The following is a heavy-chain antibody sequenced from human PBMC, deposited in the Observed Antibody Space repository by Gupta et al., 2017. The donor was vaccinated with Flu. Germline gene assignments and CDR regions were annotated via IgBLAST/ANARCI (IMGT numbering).Heavy chain of an antibody. D-gene: IGHD3-9*01. V-gene: IGHV3-74*01. CDR1: GFISPDYW. Sequence: EVQLVESGGGVVQPGGSLRLSCVVSGFISPDYWIHWVRQVPGKGLEWVSRIVNDGGNTDYADSVKGRFTISRDSAKNTFYLQLNSLRGDDTAMYYCTRDFDVPYGSWGQGTLVTVSS. CDR2: IVNDGGNT. CDR3: TRDFDVPYGS. J-gene: IGHJ4*02.